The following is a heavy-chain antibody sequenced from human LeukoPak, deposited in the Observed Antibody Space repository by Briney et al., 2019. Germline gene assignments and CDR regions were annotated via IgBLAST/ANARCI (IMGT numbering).Heavy chain of an antibody. CDR1: GFTFSSYA. Sequence: GGSLRLSCAASGFTFSSYAMSWVRQAPGKGLEWVSAISGSGGSTYYADSVKGRFTISRDNSKNTLYLQMNSLRAKDTAVYYCAKGGYSSSSRNFDYWGQGTLVTVSS. D-gene: IGHD6-6*01. V-gene: IGHV3-23*01. CDR2: ISGSGGST. J-gene: IGHJ4*02. CDR3: AKGGYSSSSRNFDY.